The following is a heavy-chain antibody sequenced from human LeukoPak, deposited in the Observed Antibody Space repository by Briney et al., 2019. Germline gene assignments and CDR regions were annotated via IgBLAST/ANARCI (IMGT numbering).Heavy chain of an antibody. CDR1: GGSISSRSYY. CDR3: ARRAYSSSHFDY. D-gene: IGHD6-6*01. CDR2: TYYSGST. J-gene: IGHJ4*02. Sequence: SETLSLTCTVSGGSISSRSYYWGWIRQPPGKGLEWVVSTYYSGSTYYNPSLKSRVTISVDTSKNQFSLKLSSVTAADTAVYYCARRAYSSSHFDYWGQGTLVTVSS. V-gene: IGHV4-39*01.